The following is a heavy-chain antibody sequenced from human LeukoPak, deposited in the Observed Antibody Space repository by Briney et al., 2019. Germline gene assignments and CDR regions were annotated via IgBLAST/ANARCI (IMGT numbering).Heavy chain of an antibody. D-gene: IGHD4-17*01. J-gene: IGHJ4*02. Sequence: GVTLRLSCAASGFTFSNYAMHWVRQAPGKGLEWVALMCYDGSNKFYADSVKGRFTISRDNSKSTLYLQMNSLKAEDTAVYYCARGGVTTMTLRDLWLDYWGQGTLVTVSS. V-gene: IGHV3-30-3*01. CDR1: GFTFSNYA. CDR2: MCYDGSNK. CDR3: ARGGVTTMTLRDLWLDY.